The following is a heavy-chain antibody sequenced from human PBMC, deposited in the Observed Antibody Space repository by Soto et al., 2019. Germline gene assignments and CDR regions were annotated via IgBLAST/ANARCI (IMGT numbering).Heavy chain of an antibody. CDR3: AKASNSSPWFDSWLES. V-gene: IGHV3-23*01. CDR1: GLNFRYYA. Sequence: LRLSCAASGLNFRYYAMTWVRQAPGKGLEWVSSINDNGDSTHYADSVKGRFTISRDNSKNTLYLQMNSLTAEDTAVYFCAKASNSSPWFDSWLESWGQGTLVTV. D-gene: IGHD6-6*01. J-gene: IGHJ5*01. CDR2: INDNGDST.